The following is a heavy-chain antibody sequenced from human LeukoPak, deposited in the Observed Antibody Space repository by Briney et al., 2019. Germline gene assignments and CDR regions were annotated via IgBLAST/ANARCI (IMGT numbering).Heavy chain of an antibody. CDR2: IYTSGST. CDR1: GGSVSSGSYY. V-gene: IGHV4-61*02. J-gene: IGHJ6*03. D-gene: IGHD1-7*01. CDR3: ARGITGTTGDYYYYYMDV. Sequence: SQTLSLTCTVSGGSVSSGSYYWSWIRQPAGKGLEWIGRIYTSGSTDYNPSLKSRVTMSVDTSKNQFSLKLSPVTAADTAVYYCARGITGTTGDYYYYYMDVWGKGTTVTVSS.